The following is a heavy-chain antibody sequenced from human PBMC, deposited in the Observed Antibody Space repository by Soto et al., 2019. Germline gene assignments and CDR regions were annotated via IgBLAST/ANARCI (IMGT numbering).Heavy chain of an antibody. CDR2: TYYRSKWSN. Sequence: SQTLSLTCAISGGSVSSSSAAWNWIRQSPSRGLEWLGRTYYRSKWSNDYALSVRSRITINADTSKNQFSLQLTSVTPDDMAVYFCARDPNIPSSRYYYSYMDVWGRGTPVTVSS. CDR3: ARDPNIPSSRYYYSYMDV. D-gene: IGHD6-6*01. CDR1: GGSVSSSSAA. V-gene: IGHV6-1*01. J-gene: IGHJ6*03.